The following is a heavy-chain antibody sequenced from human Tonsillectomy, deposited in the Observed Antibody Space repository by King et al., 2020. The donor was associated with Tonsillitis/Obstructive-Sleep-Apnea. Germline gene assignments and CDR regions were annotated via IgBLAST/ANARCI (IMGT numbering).Heavy chain of an antibody. Sequence: VQLQESGPGLVKPSETLSLTCTVSGGSISTYYWSWIRQPPGKGLEWIGYIYYSGSTNYNPSLKSRVTISVDTSKNQFSLKLSSVTAADTAVYYCARFCSGDSCLLLRAFDVWGQGTMVTVSS. CDR1: GGSISTYY. CDR3: ARFCSGDSCLLLRAFDV. D-gene: IGHD2-15*01. V-gene: IGHV4-59*01. CDR2: IYYSGST. J-gene: IGHJ3*01.